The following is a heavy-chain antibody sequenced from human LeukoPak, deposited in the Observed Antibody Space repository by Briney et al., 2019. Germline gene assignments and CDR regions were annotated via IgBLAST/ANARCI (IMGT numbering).Heavy chain of an antibody. V-gene: IGHV3-30*03. Sequence: PGGSLRLSCAASGFTFSSYGMHWVRQAPGKGLEWVAVISYDGSNKYYADSVKGRFTISRDNSKNTLYLQMNSLRADDTAVYYCARGASVVAGNDNAFDIWGQGTLVTVSS. CDR1: GFTFSSYG. D-gene: IGHD6-19*01. CDR3: ARGASVVAGNDNAFDI. J-gene: IGHJ4*02. CDR2: ISYDGSNK.